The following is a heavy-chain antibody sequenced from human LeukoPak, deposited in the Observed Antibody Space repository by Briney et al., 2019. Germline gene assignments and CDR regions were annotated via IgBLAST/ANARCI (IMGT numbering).Heavy chain of an antibody. D-gene: IGHD3-10*01. CDR2: IDSSGTA. CDR1: GASIGTSS. CDR3: ARVVRGVYDY. V-gene: IGHV4-4*07. J-gene: IGHJ4*02. Sequence: PSETLSLTCTVSGASIGTSSWGWVRQPAGKGLEWMGRIDSSGTANYNPPLTSRVTLSIDTSRNHISLKLSSVTAADTAVYYCARVVRGVYDYWGQGTLVTVSS.